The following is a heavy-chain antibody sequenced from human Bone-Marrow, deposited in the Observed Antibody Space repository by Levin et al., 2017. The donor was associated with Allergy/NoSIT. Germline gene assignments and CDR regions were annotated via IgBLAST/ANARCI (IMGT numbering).Heavy chain of an antibody. V-gene: IGHV5-51*01. CDR2: IYPYDSNT. D-gene: IGHD3-22*01. CDR3: ARHSGLDNSGVYDPFDI. CDR1: GYSFTTYW. Sequence: PGESLKISCKASGYSFTTYWIGWVRQMPGKGLEWMGIIYPYDSNTRYSPSFQGHITISVDKSINTAYLQLSSLKATDTAIDYCARHSGLDNSGVYDPFDIWGQGTLVTVSS. J-gene: IGHJ3*02.